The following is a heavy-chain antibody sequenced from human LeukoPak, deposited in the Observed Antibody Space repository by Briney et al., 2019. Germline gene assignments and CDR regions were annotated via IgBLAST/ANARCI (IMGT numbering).Heavy chain of an antibody. CDR3: ARRNDYGTFDI. D-gene: IGHD4-17*01. CDR2: KYYSGST. Sequence: SETLSLTCTVSGGSITPYYWSWIRQPPGKGLEWIGFKYYSGSTNSNPSLKSRVTISVDTSKNQFSLKLSSVTAADTAVYYCARRNDYGTFDIWGQGTMVTVSS. CDR1: GGSITPYY. V-gene: IGHV4-59*08. J-gene: IGHJ3*02.